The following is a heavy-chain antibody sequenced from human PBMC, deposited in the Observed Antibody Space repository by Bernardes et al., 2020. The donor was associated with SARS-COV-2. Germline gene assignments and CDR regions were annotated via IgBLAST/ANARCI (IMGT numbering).Heavy chain of an antibody. CDR1: GFTFSSYW. J-gene: IGHJ6*02. Sequence: GGSLRLSCAASGFTFSSYWMHWVRQAPGKGLVWVSRINSDGSSTSYADSVKGRFTISRDNAKNTLYLQMNSLRAEDTAVYYCAREDYSGSPKYYYYGMDVWGQGTTVTVSS. D-gene: IGHD1-26*01. CDR3: AREDYSGSPKYYYYGMDV. CDR2: INSDGSST. V-gene: IGHV3-74*01.